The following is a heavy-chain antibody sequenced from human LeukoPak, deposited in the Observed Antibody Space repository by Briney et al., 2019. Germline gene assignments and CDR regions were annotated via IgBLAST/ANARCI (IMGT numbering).Heavy chain of an antibody. J-gene: IGHJ4*02. V-gene: IGHV3-53*01. D-gene: IGHD3-9*01. CDR2: IYSGGST. CDR1: GFTVSSNY. Sequence: GGSLRLSCAASGFTVSSNYLSWVRQAPGKGLEWVSIIYSGGSTFYADSVKGRFTISRDNSKNSLYLQMNSLRAEDTAVYYCARVLRYFDWLLALDYWGQGTLVTVSS. CDR3: ARVLRYFDWLLALDY.